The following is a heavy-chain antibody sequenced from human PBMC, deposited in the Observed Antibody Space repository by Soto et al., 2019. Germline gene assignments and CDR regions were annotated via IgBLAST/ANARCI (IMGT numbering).Heavy chain of an antibody. V-gene: IGHV4-31*02. CDR3: ARDRVYQV. D-gene: IGHD6-6*01. J-gene: IGHJ6*02. CDR1: GGSINSGGHY. Sequence: QVQLPGVGPGLVEASPTLSLPRTVSGGSINSGGHYWSWIRQHPGKGLEWIGYIFNSGTIYYNPSLKSRVTISVDTSKNQFSLKLNSVTAADTAVYYCARDRVYQVWGQGTTVTVSS. CDR2: IFNSGTI.